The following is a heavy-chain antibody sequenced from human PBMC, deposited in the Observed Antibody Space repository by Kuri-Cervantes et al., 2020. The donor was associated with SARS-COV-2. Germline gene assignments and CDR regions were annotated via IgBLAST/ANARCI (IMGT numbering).Heavy chain of an antibody. CDR2: INSDGSST. J-gene: IGHJ4*02. CDR3: ARGYDSSGYSLDY. V-gene: IGHV3-74*01. CDR1: GFTFSSYE. Sequence: GESLKISCAASGFTFSSYEMNWVRQAPGKGLVWVSRINSDGSSTSYADSVKGRFTISRDNAKNTLYLQMNSLRAEDTVVYYCARGYDSSGYSLDYWGQGTLVTVSS. D-gene: IGHD3-22*01.